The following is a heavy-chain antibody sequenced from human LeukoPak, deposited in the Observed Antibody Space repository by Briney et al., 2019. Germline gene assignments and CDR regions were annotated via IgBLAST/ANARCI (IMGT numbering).Heavy chain of an antibody. J-gene: IGHJ5*02. Sequence: GGSLRLSCAASGFMFSSYGMNWVRQAPGKGLEWVAVISYDGSNKYYADSVKGRFTISRDNSKNTLYLQMNSLRAEDTAVYYCARDYYGSGSYYKSNNNWFDPWGQGTLVTVSS. CDR1: GFMFSSYG. V-gene: IGHV3-30*03. CDR3: ARDYYGSGSYYKSNNNWFDP. D-gene: IGHD3-10*01. CDR2: ISYDGSNK.